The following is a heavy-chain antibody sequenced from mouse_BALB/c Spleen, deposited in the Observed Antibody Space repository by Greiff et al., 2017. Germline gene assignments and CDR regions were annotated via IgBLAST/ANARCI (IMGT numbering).Heavy chain of an antibody. Sequence: VQLVESGPGLVAPSQSLSITCTVSGFSLTSYGVHWVRQPPGKGLEWLGVIWAGGSTNYNSALMSRLSISKDNSKSQVFLKMNSLQTDDTAMYYCARGGYGHYYAMDYWGQGTSVTVSS. D-gene: IGHD2-2*01. CDR2: IWAGGST. CDR3: ARGGYGHYYAMDY. J-gene: IGHJ4*01. V-gene: IGHV2-9*02. CDR1: GFSLTSYG.